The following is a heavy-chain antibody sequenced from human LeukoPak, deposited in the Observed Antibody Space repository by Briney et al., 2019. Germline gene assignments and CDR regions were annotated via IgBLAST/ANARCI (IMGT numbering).Heavy chain of an antibody. CDR3: ARSCDFWSGPPFDP. Sequence: ASVKVPCKASGYTFTGHYMHWVRQAPGQGLEWMGWINPNSGGTKYAQKFQGRVTLTRDTSISTAYMELSRLRCDDTAVYYCARSCDFWSGPPFDPWGQGTLVTVSS. J-gene: IGHJ5*02. V-gene: IGHV1-2*02. D-gene: IGHD3-3*01. CDR2: INPNSGGT. CDR1: GYTFTGHY.